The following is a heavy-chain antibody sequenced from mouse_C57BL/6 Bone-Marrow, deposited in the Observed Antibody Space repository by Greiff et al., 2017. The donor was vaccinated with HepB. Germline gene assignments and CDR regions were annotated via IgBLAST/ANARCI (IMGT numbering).Heavy chain of an antibody. CDR1: GYTFTSYG. D-gene: IGHD4-1*01. V-gene: IGHV1-81*01. CDR2: IYPRSGNT. J-gene: IGHJ1*03. CDR3: AGRRTGTDWYFDV. Sequence: QVQLQQSGAELARPGASVKLSCKASGYTFTSYGISWVKQRTGQGLEWIGEIYPRSGNTYYNEKFKGKATLTADKSSSTAYMELRSLTSEDSAVYFCAGRRTGTDWYFDVWGTGTTVTVSS.